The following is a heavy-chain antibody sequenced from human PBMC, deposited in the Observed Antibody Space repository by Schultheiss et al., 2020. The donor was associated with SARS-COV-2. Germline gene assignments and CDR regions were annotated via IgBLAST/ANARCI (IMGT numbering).Heavy chain of an antibody. CDR1: GGSFSGYF. V-gene: IGHV4-34*01. CDR2: VFYSGST. CDR3: ARGGSEYSSSSVAEWFDP. Sequence: SETLSLTCAVYGGSFSGYFWTWIRQSPGKGLEWIGYVFYSGSTNYNPSLKSRVTISVDTSKNQFSLKLSSVTAADTAVYYCARGGSEYSSSSVAEWFDPWGQGTLVTVSS. D-gene: IGHD6-6*01. J-gene: IGHJ5*02.